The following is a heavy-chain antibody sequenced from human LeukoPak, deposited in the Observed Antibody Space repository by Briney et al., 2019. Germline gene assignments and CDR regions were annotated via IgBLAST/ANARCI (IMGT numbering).Heavy chain of an antibody. CDR2: ITTSDGNT. V-gene: IGHV3-23*01. Sequence: GGSLRLSCAASGFTFSSYTMSWVRQAPGKGLEWVSTITTSDGNTYYADSVKGRFTVSRDNSKNTLYLQMNSLRAEDTAVYYCAKDRDSSGYYDDAFDIWGQGTMVTVSS. D-gene: IGHD3-22*01. CDR1: GFTFSSYT. CDR3: AKDRDSSGYYDDAFDI. J-gene: IGHJ3*02.